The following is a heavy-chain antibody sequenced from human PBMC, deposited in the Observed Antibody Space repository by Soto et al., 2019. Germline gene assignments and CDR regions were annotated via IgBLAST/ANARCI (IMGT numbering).Heavy chain of an antibody. D-gene: IGHD4-17*01. Sequence: SVKVSCKASGGTFSSYSISWVRQAPGQGLEWMGGIIPIFGTANYAQKFQGRVTITADESTSTAYMELSSLRSEDTAVYYCARVTGDYVRFYYWGQGTLVTVSS. CDR1: GGTFSSYS. V-gene: IGHV1-69*13. J-gene: IGHJ4*02. CDR2: IIPIFGTA. CDR3: ARVTGDYVRFYY.